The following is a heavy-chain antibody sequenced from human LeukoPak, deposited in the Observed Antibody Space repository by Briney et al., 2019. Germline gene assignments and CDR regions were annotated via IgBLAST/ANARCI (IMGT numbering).Heavy chain of an antibody. CDR1: GYSVTTKY. Sequence: GGSLTLSCAASGYSVTTKYMNWVRQAPGKGLEWVSIIYSGADTYYADSVKGRFTISRDTSKNTLFLHMNNLRVEDTAVYYCARVGDHYHWYLDLWGRGTLVSVSS. D-gene: IGHD3-10*01. V-gene: IGHV3-53*01. CDR3: ARVGDHYHWYLDL. CDR2: IYSGADT. J-gene: IGHJ2*01.